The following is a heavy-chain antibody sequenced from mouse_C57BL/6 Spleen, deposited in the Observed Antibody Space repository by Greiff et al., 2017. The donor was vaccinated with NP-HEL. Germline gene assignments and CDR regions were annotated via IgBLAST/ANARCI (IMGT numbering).Heavy chain of an antibody. CDR3: AYPDY. J-gene: IGHJ2*01. CDR2: IYPGSGNT. CDR1: GYTFTDYY. V-gene: IGHV1-76*01. Sequence: VKLVESGAELVRPGASVKLSCKASGYTFTDYYINWVKQRPGQGLEWIARIYPGSGNTYYNEKFKGKATLTAEKSSSTAYMQLSSLTSEDSAVYFCAYPDYWGQGTTLTVSS.